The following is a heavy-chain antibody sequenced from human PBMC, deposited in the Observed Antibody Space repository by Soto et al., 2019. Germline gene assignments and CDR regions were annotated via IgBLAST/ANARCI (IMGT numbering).Heavy chain of an antibody. J-gene: IGHJ3*02. CDR3: ARIRGITIFGVAANDAFDI. CDR1: GYTFTSYG. V-gene: IGHV1-18*01. Sequence: ASVKVSCKASGYTFTSYGISWVRQAPGQGLELIGWISAYNCNTNYAQKLQGRVTMTTDTSTSTAFMELRSLRSDDTAVFYFARIRGITIFGVAANDAFDIWGQGTMVTVSS. D-gene: IGHD3-3*01. CDR2: ISAYNCNT.